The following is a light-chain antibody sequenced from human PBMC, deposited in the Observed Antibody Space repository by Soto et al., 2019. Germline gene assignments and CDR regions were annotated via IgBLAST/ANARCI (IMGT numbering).Light chain of an antibody. Sequence: EIVLTQSPATLSLSPGERATLSCRASQGITRSLAWYQQKPGQAPRLLIYDASNRATGIPARFSGSGSGTDFTLTISSLEPEDFAMYYCQQRFNWPPWTFGQGTKVEIK. J-gene: IGKJ1*01. CDR2: DAS. CDR3: QQRFNWPPWT. CDR1: QGITRS. V-gene: IGKV3-11*01.